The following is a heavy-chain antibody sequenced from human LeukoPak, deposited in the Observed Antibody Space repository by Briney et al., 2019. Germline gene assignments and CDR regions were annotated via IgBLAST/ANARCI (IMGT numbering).Heavy chain of an antibody. CDR1: GFTFSNFW. CDR2: IRQDGVEK. Sequence: PGGSLRLSCAASGFTFSNFWMTWVRQAPGKGLEWVAHIRQDGVEKYYVDSVRGRFTISRDNAKNSMNLQMNGLRVQDTAVYYCTRVNKRYSDFWGQGSLVIVSS. V-gene: IGHV3-7*01. J-gene: IGHJ4*02. D-gene: IGHD2-15*01. CDR3: TRVNKRYSDF.